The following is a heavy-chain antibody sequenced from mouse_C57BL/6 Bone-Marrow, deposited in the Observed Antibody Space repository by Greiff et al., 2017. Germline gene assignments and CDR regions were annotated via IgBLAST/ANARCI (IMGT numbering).Heavy chain of an antibody. CDR2: IWWNDDK. CDR3: AQMGAYYSNYFAWFAY. D-gene: IGHD2-5*01. Sequence: QVQLKESGPGILQPSQTLSLTCSFSGFSLSTSNMGIGWIRQPSGKGLEWLAHIWWNDDKYYNPSLKSRLTISKDTSNNQVFLKITSVDTADTATYYCAQMGAYYSNYFAWFAYWGQGTLVTVSA. J-gene: IGHJ3*01. V-gene: IGHV8-5*01. CDR1: GFSLSTSNMG.